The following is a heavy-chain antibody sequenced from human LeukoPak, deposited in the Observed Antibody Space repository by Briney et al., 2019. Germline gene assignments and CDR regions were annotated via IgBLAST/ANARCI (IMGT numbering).Heavy chain of an antibody. CDR3: ARYYGSGSYDY. D-gene: IGHD3-10*01. CDR1: GYTFTSYG. V-gene: IGHV1-3*01. Sequence: GASVKVSCKASGYTFTSYGVHWVCQAPGQSLGWVGWINPGNGNTKYSQKFQGRVTITRDTSASTAYMELSGLRSEDTAVYYCARYYGSGSYDYWGQGALVTVSS. CDR2: INPGNGNT. J-gene: IGHJ4*02.